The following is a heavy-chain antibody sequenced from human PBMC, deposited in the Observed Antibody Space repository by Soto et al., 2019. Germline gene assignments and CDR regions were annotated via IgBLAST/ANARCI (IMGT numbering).Heavy chain of an antibody. V-gene: IGHV3-74*01. J-gene: IGHJ4*02. Sequence: GGSLRLSCAASRFMFSSYWMHWVRQAPGKGLVWVSRINSDGGTTTYADSVKGRFTISRDNAKNTLYLQMNSLRAEDTAVYYCAKDTRGYNWHYFDYCGQGTLVTVSS. CDR2: INSDGGTT. CDR3: AKDTRGYNWHYFDY. D-gene: IGHD1-20*01. CDR1: RFMFSSYW.